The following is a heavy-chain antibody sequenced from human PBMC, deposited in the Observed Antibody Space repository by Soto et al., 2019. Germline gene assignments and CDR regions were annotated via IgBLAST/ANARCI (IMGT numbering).Heavy chain of an antibody. D-gene: IGHD2-15*01. Sequence: SETLSLTCTVSGGSISSGGYYWSWIRQHPGKGLEWIGYIYYSGSTYYNPSLKSRVTISVDTSKNQFSLKLSSVTAADTAVYYCARSLGVVVAAIPTNWFDPWGQGTLVTVSS. CDR1: GGSISSGGYY. CDR2: IYYSGST. J-gene: IGHJ5*02. CDR3: ARSLGVVVAAIPTNWFDP. V-gene: IGHV4-31*03.